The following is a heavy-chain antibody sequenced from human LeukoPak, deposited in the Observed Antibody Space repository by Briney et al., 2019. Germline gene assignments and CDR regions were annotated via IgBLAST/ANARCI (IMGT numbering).Heavy chain of an antibody. J-gene: IGHJ4*02. CDR3: ARAVIAAAGTDY. CDR1: GGSISSYY. V-gene: IGHV4-34*01. D-gene: IGHD6-13*01. Sequence: SETLSLTCTVSGGSISSYYWSWIRQPPGKGLEWIGEINHSGSTNYNPSLKSRVTISVDTSKNQFSLKLSSVTAADTAVYYCARAVIAAAGTDYWGQGTLVTVSS. CDR2: INHSGST.